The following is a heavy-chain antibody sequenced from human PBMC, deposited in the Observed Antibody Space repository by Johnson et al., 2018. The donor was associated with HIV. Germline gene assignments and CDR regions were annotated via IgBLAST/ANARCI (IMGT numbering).Heavy chain of an antibody. J-gene: IGHJ3*02. Sequence: QVQLVESGGGVVQPGRSLRLSCAASGFTFSSYAMHWVRQAPGKGLEWVAVTSYDGSNKYYADSVKGRFTISRDNSKNKLYLQMNSLRAEDTAVYYCTRGGWKVVTSIFAFDIWGQGTMVAVSS. CDR1: GFTFSSYA. V-gene: IGHV3-30-3*01. CDR3: TRGGWKVVTSIFAFDI. CDR2: TSYDGSNK. D-gene: IGHD2-21*02.